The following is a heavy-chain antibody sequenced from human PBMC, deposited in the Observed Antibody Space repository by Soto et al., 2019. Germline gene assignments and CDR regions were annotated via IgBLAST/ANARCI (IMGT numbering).Heavy chain of an antibody. CDR1: GYTFTSSY. D-gene: IGHD3-22*01. V-gene: IGHV1-46*03. J-gene: IGHJ3*02. Sequence: ASVKVSCKASGYTFTSSYMHWVRQAPGQGLEWMGIINPSGGSTSYAQKFQGRVTMTRDTSTSTVYMELSSLRSEDTAVYYCARDLRYYDSSGPGAFDIWGQGTMVTVSS. CDR2: INPSGGST. CDR3: ARDLRYYDSSGPGAFDI.